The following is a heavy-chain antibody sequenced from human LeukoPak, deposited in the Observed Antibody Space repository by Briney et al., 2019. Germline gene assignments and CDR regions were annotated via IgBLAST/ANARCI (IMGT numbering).Heavy chain of an antibody. Sequence: GGSLRLSCAASGFTFSSYWMHWVRQAPGKGLVWVSRINSDGSSTSYADSVKGRFTISRDNAKNTLYLQMNSLRAEDTAVYYCARGGYSGSYQYGIDYWAREPWSPSPQ. J-gene: IGHJ4*02. CDR2: INSDGSST. CDR3: ARGGYSGSYQYGIDY. CDR1: GFTFSSYW. D-gene: IGHD1-26*01. V-gene: IGHV3-74*01.